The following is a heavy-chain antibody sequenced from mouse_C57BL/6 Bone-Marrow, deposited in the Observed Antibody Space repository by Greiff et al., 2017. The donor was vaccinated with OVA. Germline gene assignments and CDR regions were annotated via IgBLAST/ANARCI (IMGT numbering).Heavy chain of an antibody. CDR3: ARDGYSAWFAY. D-gene: IGHD2-3*01. J-gene: IGHJ3*01. CDR1: GYSITSGYY. V-gene: IGHV3-6*01. Sequence: EVKLMESGPGLVKPSQSLSLSCSVPGYSITSGYYWNWIRQFPGNKLEWMGYISYDGSNNYNPSLKNRISITRDTSKNQFFLKMNSVTTEDTATYYCARDGYSAWFAYWGQGTLVTVSA. CDR2: ISYDGSN.